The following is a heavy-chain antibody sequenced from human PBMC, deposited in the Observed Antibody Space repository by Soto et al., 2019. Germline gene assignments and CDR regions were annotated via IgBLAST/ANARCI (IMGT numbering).Heavy chain of an antibody. V-gene: IGHV1-8*01. CDR3: ARAYDSSKNYFDY. CDR1: GYTFTSYD. D-gene: IGHD3-22*01. J-gene: IGHJ4*02. Sequence: ASVKVSCKASGYTFTSYDINWVRQATGQGLEWMGWMNPNSGNTDYEQEFQGRVTMTRNTSISTAYMELSSLRSEDTAVYYCARAYDSSKNYFDYWGQGTLVTVSS. CDR2: MNPNSGNT.